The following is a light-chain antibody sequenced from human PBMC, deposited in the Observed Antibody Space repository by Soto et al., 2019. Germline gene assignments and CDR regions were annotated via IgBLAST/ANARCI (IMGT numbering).Light chain of an antibody. CDR1: QSISTW. CDR3: QQYKTYPLT. J-gene: IGKJ4*01. CDR2: KAS. Sequence: DIQMTQSPSTLSASVGDRVTITCRASQSISTWLAWYQQKPGKAPNLLIYKASNLESGVPSRFSGSGSGTEFNLTISSLQPDDLATYYCQQYKTYPLTFGGGTTVEIK. V-gene: IGKV1-5*03.